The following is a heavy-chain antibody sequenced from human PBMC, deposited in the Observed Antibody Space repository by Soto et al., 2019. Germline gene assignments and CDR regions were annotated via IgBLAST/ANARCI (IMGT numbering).Heavy chain of an antibody. D-gene: IGHD6-13*01. Sequence: GGSLRLSCVASGFSFSDYAMSWVRQAPGKGLEWVSVISESGGSTHYADSVRGRFTVSRDNSKNSLSLRMNSLRDEDTAVYFCAKRSTYSSGWYSPLFDYWGQGALVTVYS. J-gene: IGHJ4*02. CDR2: ISESGGST. CDR3: AKRSTYSSGWYSPLFDY. CDR1: GFSFSDYA. V-gene: IGHV3-23*01.